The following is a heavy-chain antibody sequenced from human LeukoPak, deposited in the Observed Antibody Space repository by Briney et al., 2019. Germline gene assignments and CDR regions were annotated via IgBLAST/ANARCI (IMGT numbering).Heavy chain of an antibody. CDR1: GYTFTGYY. J-gene: IGHJ3*02. CDR3: AKVGGSPRWLQWSLDAFDI. V-gene: IGHV1-2*06. D-gene: IGHD5-24*01. CDR2: INPNSGGT. Sequence: ASVKVSCKASGYTFTGYYMHWVRQAPGQGLEWMGRINPNSGGTNYAQKFQGRVTMTRDTSISTAYMELSRLRSDDTAVYYCAKVGGSPRWLQWSLDAFDIWGQGTMVTVSS.